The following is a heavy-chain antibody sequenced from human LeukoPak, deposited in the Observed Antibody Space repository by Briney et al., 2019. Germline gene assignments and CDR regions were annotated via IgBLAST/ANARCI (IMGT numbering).Heavy chain of an antibody. CDR1: GLTLSPLG. V-gene: IGHV3-48*02. D-gene: IGHD3-10*01. CDR3: ARGRGLTLSYHYFDY. CDR2: ISSGSSTT. Sequence: PGGSLRLSCAASGLTLSPLGMNWVRQAPGRGLEWVSYISSGSSTTYYADSVKGRFTISRDNAKNSLYLQVNSLRDEDTAVYYCARGRGLTLSYHYFDYWGQGTLVTVSS. J-gene: IGHJ4*02.